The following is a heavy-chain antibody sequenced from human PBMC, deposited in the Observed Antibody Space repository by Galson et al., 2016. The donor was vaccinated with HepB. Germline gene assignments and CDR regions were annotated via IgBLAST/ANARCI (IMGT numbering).Heavy chain of an antibody. CDR1: GFSFDDYV. CDR2: INWNSGTI. J-gene: IGHJ6*02. D-gene: IGHD6-6*01. Sequence: SLRLSCAASGFSFDDYVMHWVRQVPGKGLQWVSGINWNSGTIDYADSVKGRFTISRDNAKNSLYLQMNSLRADDTALYYCAKERGLSIAARQTPGFPNNGYYYGMDVWGQGTTVIVSS. V-gene: IGHV3-9*01. CDR3: AKERGLSIAARQTPGFPNNGYYYGMDV.